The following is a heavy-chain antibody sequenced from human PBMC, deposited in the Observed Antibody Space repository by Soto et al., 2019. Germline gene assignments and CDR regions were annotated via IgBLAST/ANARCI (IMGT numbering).Heavy chain of an antibody. D-gene: IGHD1-26*01. CDR1: GYTLTELS. CDR2: FDPEDGET. CDR3: ARLNTRIVGARGAFDI. Sequence: ASVKVSCKVSGYTLTELSMHWVRQAPGKGLEWMGGFDPEDGETIYAQKFQGRVTMTEDTSTDTAYMELSSLRSEDTAVYYCARLNTRIVGARGAFDIWGQGTMVIVSS. J-gene: IGHJ3*02. V-gene: IGHV1-24*01.